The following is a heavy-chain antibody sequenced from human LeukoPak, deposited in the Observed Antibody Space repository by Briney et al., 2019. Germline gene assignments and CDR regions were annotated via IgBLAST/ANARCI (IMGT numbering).Heavy chain of an antibody. CDR2: INHSGST. CDR1: GGSFSGYY. D-gene: IGHD5-12*01. CDR3: ARNPRPYSSYRVPGDWFDP. Sequence: SETLSLTCAVYGGSFSGYYWSWIRQPPGKRLEWIGEINHSGSTNYNPSLKSRVTISVDTSKNQFSLKLSSVTAADTAVYYCARNPRPYSSYRVPGDWFDPWGQGTLVTVSS. V-gene: IGHV4-34*01. J-gene: IGHJ5*02.